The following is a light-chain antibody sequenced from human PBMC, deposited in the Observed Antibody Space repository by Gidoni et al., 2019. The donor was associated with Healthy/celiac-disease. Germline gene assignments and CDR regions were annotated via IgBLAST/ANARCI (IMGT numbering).Light chain of an antibody. CDR2: DAS. V-gene: IGKV1-5*01. CDR3: QQYNSYSPT. CDR1: QSISSS. J-gene: IGKJ2*01. Sequence: DIQMTQSPSTRSASVGDSVTSTCRASQSISSSLAWYQQKPGKAPKLLSYDASRLDSGVPSRFSGSGSGTEFPITISSLQPDDFATYYCQQYNSYSPTFGQXTKLEIK.